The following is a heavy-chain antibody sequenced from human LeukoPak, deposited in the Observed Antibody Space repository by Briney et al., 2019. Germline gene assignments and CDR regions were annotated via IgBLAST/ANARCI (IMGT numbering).Heavy chain of an antibody. Sequence: PGGSLRLSCAASGFTFSSYWMNWARQAPGKGLEWVASINHNGNVNYYVDSVKGRFTISRDNAKNSLYLQMNSLRAEDTAVYYCARVYSSTSGKNAFDIWGQGTMVTVSS. CDR3: ARVYSSTSGKNAFDI. J-gene: IGHJ3*02. V-gene: IGHV3-7*03. D-gene: IGHD6-6*01. CDR2: INHNGNVN. CDR1: GFTFSSYW.